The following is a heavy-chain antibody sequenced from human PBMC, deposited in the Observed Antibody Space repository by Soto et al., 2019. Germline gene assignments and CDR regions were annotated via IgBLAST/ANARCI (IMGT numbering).Heavy chain of an antibody. J-gene: IGHJ6*02. V-gene: IGHV3-23*01. CDR2: ISGSGGST. Sequence: GGSLRLSCAASGFTFSSYAMSWVRQAPGKGLEWVSAISGSGGSTYYADSVKGRFTISRDNSKNTLYLQMNSLRAEDTAVYYCAKGIAVAGYYYYGTDVWGQGTTVTVSS. CDR1: GFTFSSYA. CDR3: AKGIAVAGYYYYGTDV. D-gene: IGHD6-19*01.